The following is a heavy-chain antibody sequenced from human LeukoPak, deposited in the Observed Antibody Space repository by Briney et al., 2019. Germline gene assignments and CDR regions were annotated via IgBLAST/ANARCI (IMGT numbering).Heavy chain of an antibody. CDR2: INTNTGNP. D-gene: IGHD2-21*02. CDR3: ARDKAHCGGDCYYAFDI. J-gene: IGHJ3*02. Sequence: ASVKVSCKASGYTFTSYAMDWVRQAPGQGLEWMGWINTNTGNPTYAQGFTGRFVFSLDTSVSTAYLQISSLKAEDTAVYYCARDKAHCGGDCYYAFDIWGQGTMVTVSS. V-gene: IGHV7-4-1*02. CDR1: GYTFTSYA.